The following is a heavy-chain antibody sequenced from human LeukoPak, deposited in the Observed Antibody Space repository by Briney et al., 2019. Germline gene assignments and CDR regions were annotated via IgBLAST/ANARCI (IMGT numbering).Heavy chain of an antibody. Sequence: ASVKVSCKASGYTFTGYYMHWVRQAPGQGLEWMGWINPNSGGTNYAQKFQGRFIMTRDTSISTAYMELSRLRSDDTAVYYCARVAGNAGLGAFDIWGQGKKVNVSS. CDR3: ARVAGNAGLGAFDI. CDR1: GYTFTGYY. D-gene: IGHD4-23*01. V-gene: IGHV1-2*02. J-gene: IGHJ3*02. CDR2: INPNSGGT.